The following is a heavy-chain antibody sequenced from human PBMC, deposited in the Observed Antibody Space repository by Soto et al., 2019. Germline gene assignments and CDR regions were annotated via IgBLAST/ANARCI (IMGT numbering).Heavy chain of an antibody. CDR3: ARPRRSQRYGMDV. CDR1: GFTFSSYS. D-gene: IGHD6-13*01. CDR2: ISSSSSYI. V-gene: IGHV3-21*01. Sequence: PGGSLRLSCAASGFTFSSYSMNWVRQAPGKGLEWVSSISSSSSYIYYADSVKGRFTISRDNAKNSLYLQMNSLRAEDTAVYYCARPRRSQRYGMDVWGQGTTVTVSS. J-gene: IGHJ6*02.